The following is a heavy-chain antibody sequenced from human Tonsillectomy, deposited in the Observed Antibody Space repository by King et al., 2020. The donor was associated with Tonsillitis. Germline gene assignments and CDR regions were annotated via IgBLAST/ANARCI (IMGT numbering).Heavy chain of an antibody. D-gene: IGHD3-22*01. Sequence: VQLVESGGALVKPGGSLRLSCAASGITFANAWMTWVRQAPGKGLEWVVRIKNKISGGTASHAAPVKGRFTISRDDSKNTLYLQMNTLKTEDTDVYYCTTGYSDSSGYPGDDVIAIWGERTMVTV. CDR2: IKNKISGGTA. J-gene: IGHJ3*02. CDR3: TTGYSDSSGYPGDDVIAI. V-gene: IGHV3-15*02. CDR1: GITFANAW.